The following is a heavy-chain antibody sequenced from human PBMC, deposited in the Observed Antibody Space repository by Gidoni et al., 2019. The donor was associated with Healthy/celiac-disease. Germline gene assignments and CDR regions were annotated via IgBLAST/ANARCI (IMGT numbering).Heavy chain of an antibody. CDR2: ISGIGGRT. D-gene: IGHD4-4*01. CDR1: GFTFSIYA. J-gene: IGHJ6*02. Sequence: EVQLLESGGGLVQPGGSLRLSCAASGFTFSIYAMRWVRQAQGKGLEWVSAISGIGGRTYYADSVKGRFIISRDNSKNTLYLQMNSLRAEDTAVYYCAKRRSYSNYDLSNGMDVWGQGTTVTVSS. CDR3: AKRRSYSNYDLSNGMDV. V-gene: IGHV3-23*01.